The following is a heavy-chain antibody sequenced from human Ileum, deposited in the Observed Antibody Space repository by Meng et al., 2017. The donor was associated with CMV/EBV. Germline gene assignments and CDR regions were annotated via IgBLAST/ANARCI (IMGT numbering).Heavy chain of an antibody. Sequence: DGELLESGGGLIQPGGSLRLSCAASDFTVSGKYMSWVRQAPGKGLEWVSLIYGSGSTYYADSVKGRFTISRDNAKNTLYLQMNSLRAEDTAVYHCASRPSGDYPYFDFWGQGTLVTVSS. J-gene: IGHJ4*02. CDR2: IYGSGST. V-gene: IGHV3-53*01. D-gene: IGHD3-3*01. CDR1: DFTVSGKY. CDR3: ASRPSGDYPYFDF.